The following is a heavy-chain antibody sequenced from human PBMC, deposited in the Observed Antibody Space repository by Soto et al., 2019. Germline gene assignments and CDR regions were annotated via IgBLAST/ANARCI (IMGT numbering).Heavy chain of an antibody. CDR3: ARPDRDWYFAL. V-gene: IGHV3-21*01. Sequence: EVQLVESGGGLVKPGGSLRLSCAASGFTFSTYSMNWVRQAPGKGLEWVSSISSSSSYIYYADSVKGRFTISRDNAKNSLYLQMNSLRAEDTAVYYCARPDRDWYFALWGRGTLVTVSS. CDR1: GFTFSTYS. J-gene: IGHJ2*01. CDR2: ISSSSSYI.